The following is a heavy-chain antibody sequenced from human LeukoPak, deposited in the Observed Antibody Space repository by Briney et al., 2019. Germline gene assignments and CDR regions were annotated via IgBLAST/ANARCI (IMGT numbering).Heavy chain of an antibody. CDR1: GFTFSSYG. CDR2: ISYDGSNK. V-gene: IGHV3-30*03. CDR3: ARGPEYYYDSSGYSYGVGSFDY. D-gene: IGHD3-22*01. Sequence: PGGSLRLSCAASGFTFSSYGMHWVRQAPGKGLEWVAVISYDGSNKYYADSVKGRFTISRDNSKNTLYLQMNSLRDEDTAVYYCARGPEYYYDSSGYSYGVGSFDYWGQGTLVTVSS. J-gene: IGHJ4*02.